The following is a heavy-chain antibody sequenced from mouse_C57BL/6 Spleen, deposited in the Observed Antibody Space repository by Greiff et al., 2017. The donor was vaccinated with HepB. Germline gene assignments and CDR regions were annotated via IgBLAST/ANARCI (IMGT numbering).Heavy chain of an antibody. Sequence: VQLQQSGPGLVAPSQSLSITCTVSGFSLTSYAISWVRQPPGKGLEWLGVIWTGGGTNYNSALKSRLSISKDNSKSQVFLKMNSLQTDDTARYYCARLYGSQSPYYYAMDYWGQGTSVTVSS. D-gene: IGHD1-1*01. J-gene: IGHJ4*01. V-gene: IGHV2-9-1*01. CDR3: ARLYGSQSPYYYAMDY. CDR2: IWTGGGT. CDR1: GFSLTSYA.